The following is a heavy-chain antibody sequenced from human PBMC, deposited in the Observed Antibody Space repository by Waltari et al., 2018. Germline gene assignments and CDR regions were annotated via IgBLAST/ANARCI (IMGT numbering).Heavy chain of an antibody. CDR3: ATYIGASLGTAAFDV. J-gene: IGHJ3*01. Sequence: QMQVQESGPGLVKPSETLSLTCSVSGVSITSNRHYWGWIRQPPGQGLEWIGTMSYSGATYSSPSLKSRVTISRDTSENQLSLKLGSVTAADTAVYYCATYIGASLGTAAFDVWGQGTTVTVSS. CDR1: GVSITSNRHY. CDR2: MSYSGAT. D-gene: IGHD5-12*01. V-gene: IGHV4-39*01.